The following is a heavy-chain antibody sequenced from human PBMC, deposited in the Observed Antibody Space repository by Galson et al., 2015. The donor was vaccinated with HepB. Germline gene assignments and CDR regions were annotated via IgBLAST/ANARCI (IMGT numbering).Heavy chain of an antibody. V-gene: IGHV1-69*13. CDR3: ARVIAPTRPFKNDY. Sequence: SVKVSCKASGATFSSYPISWVRQAPGQGLEWMGGIIPIFGTAHYAQKFRGRLTISADESKRTVYMELSRLQAEDTAVYYCARVIAPTRPFKNDYWGQGTLVSVSS. J-gene: IGHJ4*02. CDR1: GATFSSYP. CDR2: IIPIFGTA.